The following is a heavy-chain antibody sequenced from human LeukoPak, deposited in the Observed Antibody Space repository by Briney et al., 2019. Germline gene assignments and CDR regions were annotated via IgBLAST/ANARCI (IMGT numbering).Heavy chain of an antibody. D-gene: IGHD2-8*01. CDR2: ISYHARDQ. J-gene: IGHJ4*02. CDR3: AAQPCINGICYLDY. V-gene: IGHV3-30*04. Sequence: GGSLRLSCTASGFTFSDHAMHWVRQAPGKGLEWVTVISYHARDQFYADSVKGRFTVSRDNSRNILYLQMNSPRAEDSAVYYCAAQPCINGICYLDYWGQGALVTVSS. CDR1: GFTFSDHA.